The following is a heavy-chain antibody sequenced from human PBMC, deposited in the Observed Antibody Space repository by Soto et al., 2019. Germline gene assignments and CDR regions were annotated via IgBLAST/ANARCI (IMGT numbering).Heavy chain of an antibody. V-gene: IGHV1-8*01. CDR2: MNPNSGNT. Sequence: QVQLVQSGAEVKKPGASVKVSCKASGYTFTSYDINWVRQATGQGLAWMGWMNPNSGNTGYAQKFQGRVTMTRNTSISTAYMELSSLRSEDTAVDYCASALRCSGGSCYSPFRMFYYDGRDVWGQGTTVTFSS. CDR3: ASALRCSGGSCYSPFRMFYYDGRDV. J-gene: IGHJ6*02. CDR1: GYTFTSYD. D-gene: IGHD2-15*01.